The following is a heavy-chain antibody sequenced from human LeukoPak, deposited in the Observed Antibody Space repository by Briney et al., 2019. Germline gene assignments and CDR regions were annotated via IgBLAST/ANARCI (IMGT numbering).Heavy chain of an antibody. D-gene: IGHD6-6*01. CDR3: ARRQLVLGPNDAFDI. V-gene: IGHV5-51*01. CDR1: GYSFTSYW. CDR2: IYPGDSDT. Sequence: PGESLKISCKGSGYSFTSYWIGWVRQMPGKGLEWMGIIYPGDSDTRYSPSFQGQVTISADKSISTAYLQWSSLKASDTAMYYCARRQLVLGPNDAFDIWGQGTMVTVSS. J-gene: IGHJ3*02.